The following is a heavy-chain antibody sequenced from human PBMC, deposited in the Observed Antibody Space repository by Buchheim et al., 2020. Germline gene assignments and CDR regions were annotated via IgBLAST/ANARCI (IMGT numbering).Heavy chain of an antibody. D-gene: IGHD3-22*01. V-gene: IGHV3-30*18. CDR2: ISYDGSNK. CDR3: AKSPWIVVVITFDY. J-gene: IGHJ4*02. Sequence: QVQLVESGGGVVQPGRSLRLSCAASGFTFSSYGIHWVRQAPGKGLEWVAVISYDGSNKYYADSVKGRFTISRDNSKNTLYLQMNSLRAEDTAVYYCAKSPWIVVVITFDYWGQGTL. CDR1: GFTFSSYG.